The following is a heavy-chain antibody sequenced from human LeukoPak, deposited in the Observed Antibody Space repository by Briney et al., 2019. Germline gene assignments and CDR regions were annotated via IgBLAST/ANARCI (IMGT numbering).Heavy chain of an antibody. D-gene: IGHD4-17*01. CDR2: INHSGST. CDR1: GGSFSGYY. CDR3: ARGFSYGDYEVLSFDY. Sequence: PSETLSLTCAVYGGSFSGYYWSWIRQPPGKGLEWIGEINHSGSTNYNPSLKRRVTISVDTSKNQFSLKLSSVTAAHTAVYYSARGFSYGDYEVLSFDYWGQGTLVTVSS. V-gene: IGHV4-34*01. J-gene: IGHJ4*02.